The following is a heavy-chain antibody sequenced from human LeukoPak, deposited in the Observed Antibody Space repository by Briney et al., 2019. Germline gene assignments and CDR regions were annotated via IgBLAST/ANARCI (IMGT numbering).Heavy chain of an antibody. D-gene: IGHD1-1*01. V-gene: IGHV3-7*01. J-gene: IGHJ5*02. CDR3: ARASYNHGWFDP. CDR1: GFTLSTYW. Sequence: RAGGSLRLSCAASGFTLSTYWMSWVRQAPGKGLEWVANIKQDGSEKYYVDSVKGRFTISRDNAKNSLYLQMNSLRAEDTAVYYCARASYNHGWFDPWGQGTLVTVSS. CDR2: IKQDGSEK.